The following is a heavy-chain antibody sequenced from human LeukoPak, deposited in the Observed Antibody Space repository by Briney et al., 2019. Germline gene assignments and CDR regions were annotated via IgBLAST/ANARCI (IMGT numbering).Heavy chain of an antibody. CDR2: ISGSGGST. V-gene: IGHV3-23*01. CDR3: AKDPRPGIAVAGTETNGY. Sequence: LSGGSLRFSCAASGFTFNNYYMSWIRQAPGKGLEWVSAISGSGGSTYYADSVRGRFTISRDNSKNTLYLQMNSLRAEDTAVYYCAKDPRPGIAVAGTETNGYWGQGTLVTVSS. D-gene: IGHD6-19*01. CDR1: GFTFNNYY. J-gene: IGHJ4*02.